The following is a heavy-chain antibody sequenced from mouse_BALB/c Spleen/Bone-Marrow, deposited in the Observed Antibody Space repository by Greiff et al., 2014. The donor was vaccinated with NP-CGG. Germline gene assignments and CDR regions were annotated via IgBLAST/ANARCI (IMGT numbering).Heavy chain of an antibody. CDR3: ATYYRYDRRFAY. Sequence: EVQLQQSGAELVKPGASVKLSCTASGFNIKDTYMHWVKQRPEQGLEWIGRIDPANGNTKYDPKFQGKATITADTSSNTAYLQLSSLTSEDTAVYYGATYYRYDRRFAYWGQGTLVTVSA. CDR2: IDPANGNT. J-gene: IGHJ3*01. D-gene: IGHD2-14*01. CDR1: GFNIKDTY. V-gene: IGHV14-3*02.